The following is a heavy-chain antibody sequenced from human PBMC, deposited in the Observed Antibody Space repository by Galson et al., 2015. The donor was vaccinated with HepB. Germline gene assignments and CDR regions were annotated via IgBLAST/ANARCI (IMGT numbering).Heavy chain of an antibody. CDR3: ARDIFGGSGSYYNTHWFDP. J-gene: IGHJ5*02. D-gene: IGHD3-10*01. V-gene: IGHV3-30*04. Sequence: SLRLSCAASGFTFSSYAMHWVRQAPGKGLGWVAVISYDGSDKYYADSVKGRFTISRDNSKNTLYLQMNSLRAEDTAVYYCARDIFGGSGSYYNTHWFDPWGQGTLVTVSS. CDR1: GFTFSSYA. CDR2: ISYDGSDK.